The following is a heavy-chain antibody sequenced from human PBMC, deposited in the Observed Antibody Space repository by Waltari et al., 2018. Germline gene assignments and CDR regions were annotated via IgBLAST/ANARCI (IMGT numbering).Heavy chain of an antibody. D-gene: IGHD7-27*01. CDR2: INEDGSEK. V-gene: IGHV3-7*01. Sequence: EVHLVESGGGLVQPGGSLRLSCAASGFTFTDYWMSWVRQAPGKGPEWVANINEDGSEKNDVDDVKGRFTISRDNAKDSVYLQMNSLRADDTAMYYCVRDHWGPDYWGQGTLVTVSS. CDR3: VRDHWGPDY. J-gene: IGHJ4*02. CDR1: GFTFTDYW.